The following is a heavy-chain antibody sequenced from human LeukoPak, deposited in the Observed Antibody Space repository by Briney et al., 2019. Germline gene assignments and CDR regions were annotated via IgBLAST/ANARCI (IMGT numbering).Heavy chain of an antibody. Sequence: PWASVKVSCKASGYTFTSYDINWVRQATGQGLEWMGWMNPNSGNTGYAQKFQGRVTITRNTSISTAYMELSSLRSEDTAVYYCARGSLVLMVYAITYFDYWGQGTLVTVSS. CDR3: ARGSLVLMVYAITYFDY. V-gene: IGHV1-8*03. CDR2: MNPNSGNT. D-gene: IGHD2-8*01. J-gene: IGHJ4*02. CDR1: GYTFTSYD.